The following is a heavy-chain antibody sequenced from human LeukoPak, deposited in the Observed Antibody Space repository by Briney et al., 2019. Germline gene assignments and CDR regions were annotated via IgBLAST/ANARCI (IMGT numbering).Heavy chain of an antibody. CDR1: GGSISSYY. Sequence: SETLSLTCTVSGGSISSYYWSWMRQPPGKGLEWIGYIYYSGSTNYNPSLKSRVTISVDTSKNQFSLKLSSVTAEDTAVYYCARDTSGWVPFDRWGQGTLVSVSS. CDR2: IYYSGST. D-gene: IGHD6-19*01. CDR3: ARDTSGWVPFDR. V-gene: IGHV4-59*01. J-gene: IGHJ4*02.